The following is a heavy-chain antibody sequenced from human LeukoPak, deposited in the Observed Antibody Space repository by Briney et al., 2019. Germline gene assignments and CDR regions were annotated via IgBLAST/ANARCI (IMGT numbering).Heavy chain of an antibody. J-gene: IGHJ4*02. CDR3: ARAAPQPDY. Sequence: SETLSLTCAVYGGSFSGYYWSWIRQPPGKGLEWIGEINHSGSTNYNPSLKSRVTISVDTSKNQFSLKLSSVTAADTAVYYCARAAPQPDYWGQGTLVTVSP. D-gene: IGHD2-2*01. CDR1: GGSFSGYY. V-gene: IGHV4-34*01. CDR2: INHSGST.